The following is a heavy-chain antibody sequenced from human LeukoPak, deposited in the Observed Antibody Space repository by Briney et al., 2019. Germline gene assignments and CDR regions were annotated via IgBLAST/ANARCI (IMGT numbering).Heavy chain of an antibody. J-gene: IGHJ3*02. CDR3: AKSSHAFGAFDI. V-gene: IGHV3-23*01. CDR2: ISGSDGST. Sequence: YPGGSLRLSCAASGFTFSNYAMSWVRQAPGKGLEWVSGISGSDGSTYYTDSVKGRFTISRDNSKNTLYLQMNCLRAEDTAVYYCAKSSHAFGAFDIWGQGTMVTVSS. CDR1: GFTFSNYA. D-gene: IGHD3-16*01.